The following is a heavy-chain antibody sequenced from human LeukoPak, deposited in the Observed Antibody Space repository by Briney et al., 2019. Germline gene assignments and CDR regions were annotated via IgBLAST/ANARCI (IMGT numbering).Heavy chain of an antibody. CDR1: GIIITSYW. Sequence: TGGSLRLSCAASGIIITSYWMSWVRQTPGKGLEWVANIKQDGSEKKYVDSVKGRFTSFRDNARNSLYLQMNSLRAEDTAVYYCASHSYGYNHWGQGTLVIVSS. D-gene: IGHD3-16*01. V-gene: IGHV3-7*01. CDR2: IKQDGSEK. CDR3: ASHSYGYNH. J-gene: IGHJ5*02.